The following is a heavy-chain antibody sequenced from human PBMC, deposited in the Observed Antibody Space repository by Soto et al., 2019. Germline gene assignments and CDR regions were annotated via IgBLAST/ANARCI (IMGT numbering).Heavy chain of an antibody. Sequence: QVQLVQSGTEVKKPGSSVKVSCKASGGTFSRHAVSWVRQAPGQGLEWMGAIIPIVDATNDAQKFQDRVTITADESTSTVYMELRRLRSEDTAVYFCASVPPNDNGDHDAFDIWGQGTMVIVSS. CDR1: GGTFSRHA. V-gene: IGHV1-69*12. CDR3: ASVPPNDNGDHDAFDI. D-gene: IGHD4-17*01. CDR2: IIPIVDAT. J-gene: IGHJ3*02.